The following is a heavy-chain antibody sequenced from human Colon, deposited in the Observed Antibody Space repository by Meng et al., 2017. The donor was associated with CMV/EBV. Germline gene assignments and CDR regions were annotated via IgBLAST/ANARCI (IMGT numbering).Heavy chain of an antibody. CDR3: ARLSGNSRMDV. Sequence: GGSLRLSCAASGFAFRSYAMPWVRQAPGKGLEWVSFIGGNSAAIYYADSLRGRFTVSRDNANNSLFLQVDSLRAEDTAVYYCARLSGNSRMDVWGQGTTVTVSS. CDR1: GFAFRSYA. J-gene: IGHJ6*02. V-gene: IGHV3-48*04. CDR2: IGGNSAAI. D-gene: IGHD1-26*01.